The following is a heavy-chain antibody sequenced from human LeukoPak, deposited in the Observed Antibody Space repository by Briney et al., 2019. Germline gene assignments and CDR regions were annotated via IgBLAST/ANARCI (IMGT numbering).Heavy chain of an antibody. CDR2: IYYSGST. D-gene: IGHD4-17*01. Sequence: SETLSLPCTVSGGSISSGGYYWRWIRQHPGKGLEWIGYIYYSGSTYYNPSLKSRVTISVDTSKNQFSLKLSSVTAADTAVYYCASLDYGDLGGGDYWGQGTLVTVSS. J-gene: IGHJ4*02. CDR3: ASLDYGDLGGGDY. V-gene: IGHV4-31*03. CDR1: GGSISSGGYY.